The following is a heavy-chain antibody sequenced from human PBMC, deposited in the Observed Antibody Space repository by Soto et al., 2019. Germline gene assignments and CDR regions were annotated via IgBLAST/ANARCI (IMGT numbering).Heavy chain of an antibody. CDR1: GGSLNSYS. D-gene: IGHD3-3*01. Sequence: QVQLAQSGAEVKKPGSSVKVSCKASGGSLNSYSISWVRQAPGQGLEWMGGIIPIFGTTHNAQNYQDRVTMTAYKSTITVYMELNTLRSADTALYFFATILGWFFENWGQGTQVTVSS. V-gene: IGHV1-69*06. CDR2: IIPIFGTT. J-gene: IGHJ4*02. CDR3: ATILGWFFEN.